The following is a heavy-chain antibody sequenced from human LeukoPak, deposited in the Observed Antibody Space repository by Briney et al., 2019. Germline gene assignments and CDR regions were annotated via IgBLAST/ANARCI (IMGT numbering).Heavy chain of an antibody. CDR2: IIPIFGTA. J-gene: IGHJ4*02. V-gene: IGHV1-69*05. CDR3: ARDALYDSSGYYFDY. CDR1: GGTFSSYA. Sequence: ASVKVSCKASGGTFSSYAISWVRQAPGQGLEWKGGIIPIFGTANYAQKFQGRVTITTDESTSTAYMELSSLRSEDTAVYYCARDALYDSSGYYFDYWGQGTLVTVSS. D-gene: IGHD3-22*01.